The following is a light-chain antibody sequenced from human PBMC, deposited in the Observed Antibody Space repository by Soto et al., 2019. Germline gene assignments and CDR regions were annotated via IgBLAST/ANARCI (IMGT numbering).Light chain of an antibody. CDR1: HGISSY. CDR3: QQLNSYPIT. Sequence: DIRMPQSPSTLSASVGDRFTITCRASHGISSYLAWYQLKPGKAPKLLIYSTSTLQSGVPSRFSGSGSGSDFTLTISSLQPEDFATYYCQQLNSYPITFGQGTRLEIK. V-gene: IGKV1-9*01. J-gene: IGKJ5*01. CDR2: STS.